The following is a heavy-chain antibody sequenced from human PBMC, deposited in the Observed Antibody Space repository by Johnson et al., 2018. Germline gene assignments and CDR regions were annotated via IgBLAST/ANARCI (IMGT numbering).Heavy chain of an antibody. CDR3: AIDWLGWFTSKGIPDDAFAI. J-gene: IGHJ3*02. CDR2: ISYDGSNK. Sequence: VQLVESGGGVVQPGRSLRLSCAASGFTFSSYGMHWVRQAPGKGLEWVAVISYDGSNKYYADSVKGRFTISRDNSKNTLCLQMNSLIAEDTAVSYCAIDWLGWFTSKGIPDDAFAIWGQGTMVTVSS. D-gene: IGHD3-3*01. CDR1: GFTFSSYG. V-gene: IGHV3-30*03.